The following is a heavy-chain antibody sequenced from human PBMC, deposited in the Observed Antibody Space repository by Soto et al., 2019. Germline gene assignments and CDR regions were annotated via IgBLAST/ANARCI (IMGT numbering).Heavy chain of an antibody. CDR3: ARWAYYGDYGNDAFDI. D-gene: IGHD4-17*01. CDR2: INHSGST. V-gene: IGHV4-34*01. Sequence: PSETLSLTCAVYGGSFSGYYWSWIRQPPGKGLEWIGEINHSGSTNYNPSLKSRVTISVDTSKNQFSLKLSSVTAADTAVYYCARWAYYGDYGNDAFDIWGQGTMDTVSS. J-gene: IGHJ3*02. CDR1: GGSFSGYY.